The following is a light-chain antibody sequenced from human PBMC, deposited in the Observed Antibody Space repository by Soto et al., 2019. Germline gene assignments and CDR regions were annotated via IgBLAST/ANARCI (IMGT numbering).Light chain of an antibody. CDR1: QSVSSN. V-gene: IGKV3-11*01. Sequence: EKEMKHSAAALSVSPCERATLSYRASQSVSSNLAWYQQKPGQAPRLLIYGASTRATGIPARFSGSGSGTDFTLTISSLEPGDFAVYYCQQRSNGPRTFGQGTKVDIK. CDR3: QQRSNGPRT. CDR2: GAS. J-gene: IGKJ1*01.